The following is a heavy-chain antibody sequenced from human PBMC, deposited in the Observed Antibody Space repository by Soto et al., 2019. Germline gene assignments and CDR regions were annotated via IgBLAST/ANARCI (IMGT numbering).Heavy chain of an antibody. CDR2: IYYSGST. CDR3: ARGGWHGGDWYVDY. Sequence: QVQLQESGPGLVNPSQTLSLTCAVSGGSISSSGNYYWSWIRQPPGKGLEWIGFIYYSGSTYYNPSLRSRLTISVDTSKNQFSLDLTSMTAADTAMYYCARGGWHGGDWYVDYWGQGTLVTVSS. D-gene: IGHD2-21*02. J-gene: IGHJ4*02. CDR1: GGSISSSGNYY. V-gene: IGHV4-30-4*01.